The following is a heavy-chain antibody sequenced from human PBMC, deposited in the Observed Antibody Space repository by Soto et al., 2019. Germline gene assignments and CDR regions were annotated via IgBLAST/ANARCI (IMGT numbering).Heavy chain of an antibody. Sequence: SETLSLTCTVSGGSISSYYWSWIRQPPGKGLEWIGYIYYSGSTNYNPSLKSRVTISVDTSKNQFSLKLSSVTAADTAVYYCAREKNDFWSGYYSGAYFDYWGQGTLVTVSS. V-gene: IGHV4-59*01. CDR1: GGSISSYY. CDR3: AREKNDFWSGYYSGAYFDY. D-gene: IGHD3-3*01. J-gene: IGHJ4*02. CDR2: IYYSGST.